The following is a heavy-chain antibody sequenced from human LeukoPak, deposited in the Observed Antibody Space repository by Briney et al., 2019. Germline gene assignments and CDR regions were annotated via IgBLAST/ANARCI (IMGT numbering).Heavy chain of an antibody. CDR2: IYSDGST. D-gene: IGHD4-17*01. V-gene: IGHV3-53*01. Sequence: GGSLRLPCTASGFIVSSNYMTWVRQAPGKGLEWVSVIYSDGSTFYADSVKGRFTISRDTSKNTLYLQMNNLRADDTAVYYCARMNDYGDYLRYWGQGTLVTVSS. CDR1: GFIVSSNY. CDR3: ARMNDYGDYLRY. J-gene: IGHJ4*02.